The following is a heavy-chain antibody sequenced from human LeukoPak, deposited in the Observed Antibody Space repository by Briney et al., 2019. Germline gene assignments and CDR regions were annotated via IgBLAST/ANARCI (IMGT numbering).Heavy chain of an antibody. CDR2: IKQDGSEI. V-gene: IGHV3-7*04. Sequence: GGSLRLSCAASGFSFSSFWMTLVRQTPGRGLEWVANIKQDGSEIYYVDSLKGRFIISRDNAKSSLYLQMNSLRAEDTAVYYCARSLGYCSGGSCYPFDCWGQGTLVTVSS. CDR3: ARSLGYCSGGSCYPFDC. J-gene: IGHJ4*02. CDR1: GFSFSSFW. D-gene: IGHD2-15*01.